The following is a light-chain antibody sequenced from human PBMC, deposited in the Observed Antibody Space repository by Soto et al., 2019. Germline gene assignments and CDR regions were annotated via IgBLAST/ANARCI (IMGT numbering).Light chain of an antibody. V-gene: IGKV3-20*01. Sequence: EIVLTQSPGTLSWSPGERDTLSCRASQSVSSSYLAWYQQKPGQAPRLLIYGASSRATGIPDRFSGSGSGTDFTLTISRLEPEDFAMYYCQQYGSSPWTFGQGTKVEIK. J-gene: IGKJ1*01. CDR2: GAS. CDR3: QQYGSSPWT. CDR1: QSVSSSY.